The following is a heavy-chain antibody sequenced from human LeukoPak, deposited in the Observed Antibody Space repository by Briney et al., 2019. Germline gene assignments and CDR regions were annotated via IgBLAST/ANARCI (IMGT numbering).Heavy chain of an antibody. CDR3: ARVKFSVGIRAFDY. D-gene: IGHD1-1*01. Sequence: PGGSLRLSCAASGFTFSSYWMSWVRQAPGKGLEWVANIKQDGSEKYYVDSVKGRFTISRDNAKNSLYLQMNGLRAEDTAVYYCARVKFSVGIRAFDYWGQGTLVTVSS. J-gene: IGHJ4*02. V-gene: IGHV3-7*01. CDR2: IKQDGSEK. CDR1: GFTFSSYW.